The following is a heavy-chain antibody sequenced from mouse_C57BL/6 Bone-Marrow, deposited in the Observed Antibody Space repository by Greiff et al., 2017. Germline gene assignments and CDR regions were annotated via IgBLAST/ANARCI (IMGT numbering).Heavy chain of an antibody. CDR3: ARGNYYCSSYKYFEV. CDR2: IYPGGGYT. J-gene: IGHJ1*03. D-gene: IGHD1-1*01. V-gene: IGHV1-63*01. CDR1: GYTFTNYW. Sequence: QVQLQQSGAELVRPGTSVKMSCKASGYTFTNYWLGWAKQRPGHGLEWIGDIYPGGGYTNYNEKFKGKATLTADKSSSTAYMQFSSLTSEDSAIDDCARGNYYCSSYKYFEVWGTGTTVTVSA.